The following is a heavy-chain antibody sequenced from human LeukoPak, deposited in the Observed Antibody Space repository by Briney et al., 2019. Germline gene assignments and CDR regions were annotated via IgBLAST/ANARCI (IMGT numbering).Heavy chain of an antibody. Sequence: GASVTVSCKASGYTFTSHYMHWVRQAPGQGLEWMGIINPSGGSTDYAQKFQGRVTMTRDTSTSTVYMELSSLRSEDTAVYYCARRGGSYLDYWGQGTLVTVSS. CDR3: ARRGGSYLDY. J-gene: IGHJ4*02. D-gene: IGHD1-26*01. CDR1: GYTFTSHY. CDR2: INPSGGST. V-gene: IGHV1-46*01.